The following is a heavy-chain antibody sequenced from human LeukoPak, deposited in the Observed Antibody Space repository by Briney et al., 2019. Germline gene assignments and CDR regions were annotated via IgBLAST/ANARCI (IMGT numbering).Heavy chain of an antibody. V-gene: IGHV4-39*01. D-gene: IGHD3-10*01. Sequence: SETLSLTCTVSGGSISSSDYYWGWIRQPSGKGLEWIGSIYYGGSTYYNPSLKSRVTISVDTSMNQFSLKLSFVTTADTAVYYCARLLWFGEGNWFDPWGQGTLVTVSS. CDR2: IYYGGST. J-gene: IGHJ5*02. CDR3: ARLLWFGEGNWFDP. CDR1: GGSISSSDYY.